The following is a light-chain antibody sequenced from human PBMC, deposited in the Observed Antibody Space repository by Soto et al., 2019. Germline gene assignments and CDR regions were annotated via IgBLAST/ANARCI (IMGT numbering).Light chain of an antibody. CDR2: AAS. Sequence: DIVLTQSPGTLSLSPGDRATLSCRTSRFVCNYYVAWYQQRPGQAPRLLIYAASSRATDIPDRFSGSGSGTDFTLTISRLEPEDFAVYYCQHYADSPPVFTFGPGTKVEI. J-gene: IGKJ3*01. V-gene: IGKV3-20*01. CDR3: QHYADSPPVFT. CDR1: RFVCNYY.